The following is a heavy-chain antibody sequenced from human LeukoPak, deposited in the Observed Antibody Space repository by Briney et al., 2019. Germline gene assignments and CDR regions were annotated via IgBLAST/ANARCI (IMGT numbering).Heavy chain of an antibody. J-gene: IGHJ6*02. CDR3: ARDRGPVVPAAIGFYYGMDV. CDR1: GFTFSSYG. D-gene: IGHD2-2*01. Sequence: PGGSLRLSCAASGFTFSSYGMHWVRQAPGKGLEWVAVISYDGSNKYYADSVKGRFTISRDNAKNSLYLQMNSLRAEDTAVYYCARDRGPVVPAAIGFYYGMDVWGQGTTVTVSS. V-gene: IGHV3-30*03. CDR2: ISYDGSNK.